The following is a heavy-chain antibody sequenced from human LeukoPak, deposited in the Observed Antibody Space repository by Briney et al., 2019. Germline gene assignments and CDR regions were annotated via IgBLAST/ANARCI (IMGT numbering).Heavy chain of an antibody. D-gene: IGHD2/OR15-2a*01. V-gene: IGHV4-61*02. CDR2: IYTSGST. CDR3: AREDYLRSSFDY. Sequence: KSSETLSLTCTVSGGSISSGSYYWSWIRQPAGKGLEWIGRIYTSGSTNYNPSLKSRVTISVDTSKNQFSLKLSSVTAADTAVYYCAREDYLRSSFDYWGQGTLVTVSS. J-gene: IGHJ4*02. CDR1: GGSISSGSYY.